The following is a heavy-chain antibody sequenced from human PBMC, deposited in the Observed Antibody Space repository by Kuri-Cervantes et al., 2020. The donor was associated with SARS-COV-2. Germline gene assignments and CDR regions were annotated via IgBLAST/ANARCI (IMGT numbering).Heavy chain of an antibody. V-gene: IGHV1-18*04. J-gene: IGHJ4*02. CDR3: ARDMGDRLLWFGELLY. Sequence: ASVKVSCKASGYTFTSYGISWVRQAPGQGLEWMGWISAYNGNTNYAQKLQDRVTMTTDTSTSTAYMELGSLRSDDTAVYYCARDMGDRLLWFGELLYWGQGTLVTVSS. CDR1: GYTFTSYG. CDR2: ISAYNGNT. D-gene: IGHD3-10*01.